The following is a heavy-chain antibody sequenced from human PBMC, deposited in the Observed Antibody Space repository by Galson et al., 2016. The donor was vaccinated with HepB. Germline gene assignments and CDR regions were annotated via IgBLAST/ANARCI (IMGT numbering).Heavy chain of an antibody. D-gene: IGHD3-3*01. J-gene: IGHJ4*02. CDR1: GFTFRTYN. V-gene: IGHV3-30*18. CDR2: ISFDGSYK. CDR3: AKDAGVIWSGGYFDY. Sequence: SLRLSCAASGFTFRTYNIHWVCQAPGKGLEWVAVISFDGSYKYYADSVKGRFTISRDNSKNTLYLQMNSLRAEDTAVYYCAKDAGVIWSGGYFDYWGQGTLVTVSS.